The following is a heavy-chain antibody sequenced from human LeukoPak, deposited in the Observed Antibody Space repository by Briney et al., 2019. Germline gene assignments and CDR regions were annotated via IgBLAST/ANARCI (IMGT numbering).Heavy chain of an antibody. Sequence: GESLRISCKASGYSFITYWIGWVRQMPGKGLEWMGIIYPGDSDTRYSPSFQGQVTFSVDKSISTAYLQWSSLEASDTAIYYCARQIKGGNFDYWGQGTLVTISS. CDR2: IYPGDSDT. CDR3: ARQIKGGNFDY. J-gene: IGHJ4*02. V-gene: IGHV5-51*01. CDR1: GYSFITYW. D-gene: IGHD1-1*01.